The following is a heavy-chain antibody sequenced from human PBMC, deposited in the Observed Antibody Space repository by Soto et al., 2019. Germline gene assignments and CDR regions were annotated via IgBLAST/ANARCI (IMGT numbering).Heavy chain of an antibody. J-gene: IGHJ1*01. D-gene: IGHD1-26*01. Sequence: ASVKVSCKASGYTFTSYSMHWVLQAPGQRLEWMGWINAGNGNTKYSQKFQGRVTITRDTSASTAYMELSSLRSEDTAVYYCARVPYSGSYRSEYFQHWGQGTLVTVSS. CDR2: INAGNGNT. V-gene: IGHV1-3*01. CDR1: GYTFTSYS. CDR3: ARVPYSGSYRSEYFQH.